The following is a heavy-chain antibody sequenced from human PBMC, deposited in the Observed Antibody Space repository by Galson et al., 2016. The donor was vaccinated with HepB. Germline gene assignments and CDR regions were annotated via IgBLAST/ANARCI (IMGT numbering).Heavy chain of an antibody. D-gene: IGHD6-6*01. CDR2: IGTAGDT. CDR3: ARGAARPGDWYFDL. J-gene: IGHJ2*01. CDR1: GFTFSSYD. Sequence: SLRLSCAASGFTFSSYDMHWVRQATGKGLEWVSTIGTAGDTYYPGSVKGRFTLSREHAKNSLYLQMNSLRAGDTAVYYCARGAARPGDWYFDLWGRGTLVTVSS. V-gene: IGHV3-13*04.